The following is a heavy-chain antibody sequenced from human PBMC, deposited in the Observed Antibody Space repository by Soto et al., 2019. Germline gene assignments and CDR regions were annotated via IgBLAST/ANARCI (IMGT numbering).Heavy chain of an antibody. CDR2: VYYNGDT. CDR1: GDSISSNSW. Sequence: SETLSLTCTISGDSISSNSWWSWVRQPPGKGLEWIGEVYYNGDTNYNPSLKSRVTISADKSKNHVSLQLNSVAAADTAVYYCARDRVSVAGTELVSWGPGILVTVS. J-gene: IGHJ4*02. V-gene: IGHV4-4*02. D-gene: IGHD6-19*01. CDR3: ARDRVSVAGTELVS.